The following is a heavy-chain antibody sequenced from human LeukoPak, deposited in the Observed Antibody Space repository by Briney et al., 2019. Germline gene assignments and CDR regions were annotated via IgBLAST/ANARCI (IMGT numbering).Heavy chain of an antibody. J-gene: IGHJ4*02. CDR1: GYTFTGYY. Sequence: ASVKVSCKASGYTFTGYYMHWVRQAPGQGLEWMGRINPNSGGTNYAQKFQGRVTMTRDTSISTAYMELSRLRSDDTAAYYCATLSSYYYDSSGYYNIINYFDYWGQGTLVTVSS. CDR2: INPNSGGT. CDR3: ATLSSYYYDSSGYYNIINYFDY. V-gene: IGHV1-2*06. D-gene: IGHD3-22*01.